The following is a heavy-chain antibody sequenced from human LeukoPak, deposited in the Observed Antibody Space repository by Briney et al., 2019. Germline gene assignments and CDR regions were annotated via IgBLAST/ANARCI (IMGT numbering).Heavy chain of an antibody. CDR2: TSYDGTYK. CDR3: AREGGSYHYFDY. CDR1: GLTFSNYV. V-gene: IGHV3-30-3*01. J-gene: IGHJ4*02. Sequence: GGSLRLSCAVSGLTFSNYVFHWVRQAPGKGLEWVALTSYDGTYKYYGSSVRGRFTISRDNSKNTLYLQMNSLRAEDTAVYYCAREGGSYHYFDYWGQGTLVTVSS. D-gene: IGHD1-26*01.